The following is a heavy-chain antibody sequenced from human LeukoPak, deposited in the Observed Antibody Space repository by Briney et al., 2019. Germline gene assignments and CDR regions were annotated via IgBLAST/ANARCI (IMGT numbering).Heavy chain of an antibody. CDR3: ARQRTVHSPLDY. V-gene: IGHV4-39*01. CDR1: GGSISSSDLY. J-gene: IGHJ4*02. D-gene: IGHD2-15*01. CDR2: IYYSGST. Sequence: SETLSLTCTVSGGSISSSDLYWGWIRQPPGKGLEWIGSIYYSGSTYYNPSLKSRVTISVDTSKNQFSLKLSSVTAADTAVYYCARQRTVHSPLDYWGQGTLVTVSS.